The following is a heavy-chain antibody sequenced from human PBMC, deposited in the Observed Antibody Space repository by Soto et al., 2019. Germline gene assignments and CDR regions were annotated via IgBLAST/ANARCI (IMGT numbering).Heavy chain of an antibody. J-gene: IGHJ4*02. D-gene: IGHD2-21*01. CDR2: INPNGGST. CDR1: GYTLIHY. CDR3: ARSLLQGDF. V-gene: IGHV1-46*01. Sequence: QVQLVQSGAEVKKPGASVKISCKASGYTLIHYIHWVRQAPGQGLEWMAIINPNGGSTNYAQKFQGRVTVTSDTSTTTASMELNSLESDDTAVYFCARSLLQGDFWGQGTLVTVSS.